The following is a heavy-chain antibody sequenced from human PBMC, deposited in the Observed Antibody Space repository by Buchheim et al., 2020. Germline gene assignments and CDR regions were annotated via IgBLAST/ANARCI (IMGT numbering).Heavy chain of an antibody. J-gene: IGHJ1*01. Sequence: QVQLVESGGGVVQPGRSLRLSCAASGFTFSSYGMHWVRQAPGKGLEWVAVISYDGSNKYYADSVKGRFTISRDNSKNTLYLQMNSLRAEDTAVYYCAKDQGTAGYFQHWGQGTL. CDR1: GFTFSSYG. CDR3: AKDQGTAGYFQH. CDR2: ISYDGSNK. V-gene: IGHV3-30*18.